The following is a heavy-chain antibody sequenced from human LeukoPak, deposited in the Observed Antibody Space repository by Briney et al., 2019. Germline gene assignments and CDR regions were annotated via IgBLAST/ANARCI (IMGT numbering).Heavy chain of an antibody. CDR1: GFSFSSHG. CDR2: IIGGAGST. J-gene: IGHJ6*03. CDR3: AKDRGIVVVVAIMDV. D-gene: IGHD2-15*01. Sequence: GGSLRLSCAASGFSFSSHGMSWVRQAPGKGLEWVSGIIGGAGSTYYADSVKGRFTISRDNSKNTLYLQMNSLRAEDTAVYYCAKDRGIVVVVAIMDVWGKGTTVTVSS. V-gene: IGHV3-23*01.